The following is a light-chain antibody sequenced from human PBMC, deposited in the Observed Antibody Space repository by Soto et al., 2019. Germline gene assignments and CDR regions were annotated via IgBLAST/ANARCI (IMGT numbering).Light chain of an antibody. Sequence: DIQVTQSPPTLSASVGDRVTITCRASQTISTWMARYQQKPGKAPKLLVYDASTLQSGVASRFSGSGSGTEFTLIISGLQPDDSATYYCQQYTNTNTPWMFGQGTKVEI. CDR3: QQYTNTNTPWM. CDR1: QTISTW. J-gene: IGKJ1*01. CDR2: DAS. V-gene: IGKV1-5*01.